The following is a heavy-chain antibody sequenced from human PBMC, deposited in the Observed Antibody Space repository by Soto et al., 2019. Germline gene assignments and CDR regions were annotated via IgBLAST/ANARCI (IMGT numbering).Heavy chain of an antibody. CDR1: GYTFTSYA. D-gene: IGHD3-3*01. CDR2: INAGNGNT. V-gene: IGHV1-3*01. Sequence: ASVKVSCKASGYTFTSYAMHWVRQAPGQRLEWMGWINAGNGNTKYSQKFQGRVTITRDTSASTAYMELSSVTAADTAVYYCARWWSGSRQGFDPWGQGTLVTVSS. CDR3: ARWWSGSRQGFDP. J-gene: IGHJ5*02.